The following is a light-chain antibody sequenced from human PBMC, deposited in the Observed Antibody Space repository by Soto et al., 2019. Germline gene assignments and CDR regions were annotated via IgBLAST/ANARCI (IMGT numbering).Light chain of an antibody. CDR1: TSNIGSNY. Sequence: QSVLTQPPSASGTPGQRVTISCSGSTSNIGSNYVYWYQHLPGTAPKLLIYTDNQRPSGVPDRFSGSKSGTSASLAISGLRSEDEADYYCCSYAHTSRVFGGGTKLTVL. V-gene: IGLV1-47*02. CDR3: CSYAHTSRV. J-gene: IGLJ3*02. CDR2: TDN.